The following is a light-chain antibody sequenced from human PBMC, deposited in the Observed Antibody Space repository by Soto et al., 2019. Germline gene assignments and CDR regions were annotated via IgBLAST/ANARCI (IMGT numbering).Light chain of an antibody. CDR1: SSNIGARFD. CDR3: QSYDTSLSGWVI. J-gene: IGLJ2*01. CDR2: DNK. V-gene: IGLV1-40*01. Sequence: QSALTQPASVSGSPGQSIAISCTGSSSNIGARFDVHWYQQVAGAAPKLLIFDNKYRPSGVPARFSGSKSGTSASLVITGLQAEDEADYFCQSYDTSLSGWVIFGGGTKLTVL.